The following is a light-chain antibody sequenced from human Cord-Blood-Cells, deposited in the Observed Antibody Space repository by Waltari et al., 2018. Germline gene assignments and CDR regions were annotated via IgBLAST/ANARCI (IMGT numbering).Light chain of an antibody. Sequence: QSALTQHPSASGSPGQSVTISCTGTSSDVGGYNYVSWYQQHPGKAPKLMLYEVSKRPSGVPDRFSGSKSGNTASLTVSGLQAEDEADYYCSSYAGSNNLVFGTGTKVTVL. CDR2: EVS. V-gene: IGLV2-8*01. CDR1: SSDVGGYNY. J-gene: IGLJ1*01. CDR3: SSYAGSNNLV.